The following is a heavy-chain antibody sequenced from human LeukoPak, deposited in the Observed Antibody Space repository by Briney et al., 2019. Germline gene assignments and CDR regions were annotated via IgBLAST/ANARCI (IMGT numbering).Heavy chain of an antibody. CDR2: IKLDGSAK. J-gene: IGHJ2*01. CDR1: GFTFSSSHW. CDR3: VGLDWHLDL. V-gene: IGHV3-7*02. Sequence: PGGSLRLSCTASGFTFSSSHWLTWVRQAPGKGLEWVANIKLDGSAKYYVDSVKGRFTISTDNARTSLYLQMNSLRVEDTAVYYCVGLDWHLDLWGRGTLVTVSS.